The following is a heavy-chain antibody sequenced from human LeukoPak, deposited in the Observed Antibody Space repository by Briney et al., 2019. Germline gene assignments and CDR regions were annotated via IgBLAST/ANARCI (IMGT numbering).Heavy chain of an antibody. CDR3: ARSKITMIVVVTPARAFDI. J-gene: IGHJ3*02. D-gene: IGHD3-22*01. CDR1: GFTFSSYW. V-gene: IGHV3-7*01. Sequence: GGSLRHSCAASGFTFSSYWMHWVRQAPGKGLEWVANIKQDGSEKYYVDSVKGRFTISRDNAKNSLYLQMNSLRAEDTAVYYCARSKITMIVVVTPARAFDIWGQGTMVTVSS. CDR2: IKQDGSEK.